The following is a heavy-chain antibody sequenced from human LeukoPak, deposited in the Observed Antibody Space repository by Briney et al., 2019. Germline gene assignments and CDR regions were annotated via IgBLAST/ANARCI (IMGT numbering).Heavy chain of an antibody. J-gene: IGHJ4*02. D-gene: IGHD3-10*01. Sequence: GGSLRLSCAASGFTFSTYAMNWVRQAPGKGLEWGSGISGSSASTYYADSVKGRFTISRDNSKNTLYVQMNSLRAEDTAVYYCAVGSYYFDYWGQGTLVTVSS. CDR1: GFTFSTYA. V-gene: IGHV3-23*01. CDR3: AVGSYYFDY. CDR2: ISGSSAST.